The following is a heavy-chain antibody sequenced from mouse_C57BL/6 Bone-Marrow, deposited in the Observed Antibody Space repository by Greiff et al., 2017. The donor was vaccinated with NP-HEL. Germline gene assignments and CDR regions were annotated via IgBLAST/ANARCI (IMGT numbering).Heavy chain of an antibody. D-gene: IGHD2-2*01. J-gene: IGHJ4*01. CDR3: ARGGYDGDYYAMDY. CDR2: INPNNGGT. V-gene: IGHV1-18*01. Sequence: EVQLQQSGPELVKPGASVKISCKASGYTFTDYNMDWVKQSHGKSLEWIGDINPNNGGTIYNQKFKGKATLTVAKSSSTAYMELRSLTSEDTAVYYCARGGYDGDYYAMDYWGQGTSVTVSS. CDR1: GYTFTDYN.